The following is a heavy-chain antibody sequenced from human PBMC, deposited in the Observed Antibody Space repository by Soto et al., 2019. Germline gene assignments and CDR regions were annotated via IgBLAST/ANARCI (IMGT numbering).Heavy chain of an antibody. D-gene: IGHD6-13*01. CDR1: GFTFSSYA. Sequence: GGSLRLSCAASGFTFSSYAMSWVRQAPGKGLEWVSAISGSGGSTYYADSVKGRFTISRDNSKNTLYLQMNSLRAEDTAVYYCAKVRRGEQQLETLYPFDYWGREPWSPSPQ. CDR2: ISGSGGST. J-gene: IGHJ4*02. V-gene: IGHV3-23*01. CDR3: AKVRRGEQQLETLYPFDY.